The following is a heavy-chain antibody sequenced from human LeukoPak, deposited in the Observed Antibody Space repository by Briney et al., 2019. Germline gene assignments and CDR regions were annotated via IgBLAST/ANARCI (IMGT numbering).Heavy chain of an antibody. CDR1: GGSISSYY. J-gene: IGHJ3*02. CDR3: ARKYYYDSSGSYTFDI. Sequence: SETLSLTCTVSGGSISSYYWSWIRQPPGKGLEWIGYIYYSGSTNYNPSLKSRVTISVDTSKNQFSLKLSSVTAADTAVYYCARKYYYDSSGSYTFDIWGQGTMATVSS. D-gene: IGHD3-22*01. V-gene: IGHV4-59*01. CDR2: IYYSGST.